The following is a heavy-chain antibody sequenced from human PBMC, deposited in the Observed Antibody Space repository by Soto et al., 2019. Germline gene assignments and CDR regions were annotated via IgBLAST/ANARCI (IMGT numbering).Heavy chain of an antibody. V-gene: IGHV3-23*01. CDR2: ISGSGGST. CDR1: GFTFSSYA. J-gene: IGHJ6*02. D-gene: IGHD3-22*01. CDR3: AKDRAGSGYYYVYYYYGMDV. Sequence: EVQLLESGGGLVQPGGSLRLSCAASGFTFSSYAMSWVRQAPGKVLEWVSAISGSGGSTYYADSVKGRFTISRDNSKNTLYLQMNSLRAEDTAVYYCAKDRAGSGYYYVYYYYGMDVWGQGTTVTVSS.